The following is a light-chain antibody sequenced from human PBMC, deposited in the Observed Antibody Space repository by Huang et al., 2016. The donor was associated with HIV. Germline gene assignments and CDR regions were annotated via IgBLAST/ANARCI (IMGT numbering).Light chain of an antibody. CDR2: WAS. J-gene: IGKJ2*01. Sequence: DIVMTQSPDSLAVSLGERASINCKSSQKILYNSNNKNYLAGYQQKPGQPPKLLIYWASTRESGVPYRFSGSGSGTEFTLTISSLQAADEAVYYCQQYYYTPLTFGQGTKLEIK. CDR3: QQYYYTPLT. V-gene: IGKV4-1*01. CDR1: QKILYNSNNKNY.